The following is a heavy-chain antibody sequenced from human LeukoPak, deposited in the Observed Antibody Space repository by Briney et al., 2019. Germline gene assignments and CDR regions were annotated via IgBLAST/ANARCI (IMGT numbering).Heavy chain of an antibody. D-gene: IGHD5-12*01. V-gene: IGHV4-59*01. CDR3: ARGIRYSGYDYYYYYMDG. J-gene: IGHJ6*03. CDR2: IYYSGST. CDR1: GGSISSYS. Sequence: SETLSLTCTVSGGSISSYSWSWIRQPPGKGLEWIGYIYYSGSTNYNPSLKSRVTISVDTSKNQFSLKLSSVTAADTAVYYCARGIRYSGYDYYYYYMDGWGKGTTVTVSS.